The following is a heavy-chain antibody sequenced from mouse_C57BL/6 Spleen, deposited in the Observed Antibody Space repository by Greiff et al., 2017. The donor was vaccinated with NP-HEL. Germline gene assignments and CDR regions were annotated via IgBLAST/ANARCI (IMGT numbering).Heavy chain of an antibody. CDR3: RSDGNYYGYDGAY. Sequence: EVKLVESGEGLVKPGGSLKLSCAASGFTFSSYAMSWVRQTPEKRLEWVAYISSGGDYIYYADTVQGRFTISRDNDRNTLYLQMSSLKSEDTTMYYCRSDGNYYGYDGAYWGQGTLVTVSA. CDR2: ISSGGDYI. J-gene: IGHJ3*01. D-gene: IGHD2-2*01. V-gene: IGHV5-9-1*02. CDR1: GFTFSSYA.